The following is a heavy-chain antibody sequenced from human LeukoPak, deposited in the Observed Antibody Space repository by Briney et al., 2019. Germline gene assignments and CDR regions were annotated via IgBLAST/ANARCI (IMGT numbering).Heavy chain of an antibody. CDR1: GYTFTSYG. CDR3: ARELGDIVVVPAAIGVCWFDP. CDR2: ISAYNGNT. J-gene: IGHJ5*02. V-gene: IGHV1-18*01. D-gene: IGHD2-2*01. Sequence: GASVKVSCKASGYTFTSYGISWVRQAPGQGLEWMGWISAYNGNTNYAQKLQGRVTITTDTSTSTAYMELRSLRSDDTAVYYCARELGDIVVVPAAIGVCWFDPWGQGTLVTVSS.